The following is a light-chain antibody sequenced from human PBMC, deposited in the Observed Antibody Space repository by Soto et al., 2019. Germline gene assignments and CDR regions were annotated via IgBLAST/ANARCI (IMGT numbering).Light chain of an antibody. V-gene: IGKV3-20*01. CDR2: GAS. CDR1: QSVSSNF. CDR3: QQYETSPRT. J-gene: IGKJ1*01. Sequence: EIVLTQPPGTLSLSPGERTTLSCRASQSVSSNFLDWYQQKPGQAPRLLIYGASSRATGIPDRFSGSGSGTDFTLTISRLEPEDFAVYYCQQYETSPRTFGHGTKVDIK.